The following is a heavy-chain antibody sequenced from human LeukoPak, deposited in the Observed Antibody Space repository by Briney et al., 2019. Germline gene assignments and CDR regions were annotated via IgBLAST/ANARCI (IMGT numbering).Heavy chain of an antibody. CDR3: VRDAGAGAAADDAFDL. CDR1: AFTFTNHD. D-gene: IGHD6-13*01. J-gene: IGHJ3*01. V-gene: IGHV1-8*01. Sequence: AAVTVSFTASAFTFTNHDYNLVRQPAGQGLGWVGWMNPNSGATGYAQKFQGRVTMTRDISINTVYMELSSLTSEDTAVYYCVRDAGAGAAADDAFDLWGQGTMVTVSS. CDR2: MNPNSGAT.